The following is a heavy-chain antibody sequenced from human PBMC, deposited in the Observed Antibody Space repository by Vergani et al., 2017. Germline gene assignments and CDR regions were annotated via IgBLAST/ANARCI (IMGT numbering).Heavy chain of an antibody. CDR1: GFTFSNAW. CDR2: IKSKTDGGTT. CDR3: TTDRFPASYYDFWSGYYAPVDY. Sequence: EVQLVESGGGLVKPGGSLRLSCAASGFTFSNAWMSWVRQAPGKGLEWVGRIKSKTDGGTTDYAAPVKGRFTISRDESNNTLYLQMNSLKTEDTAVYYCTTDRFPASYYDFWSGYYAPVDYWGQGTLVTVSS. V-gene: IGHV3-15*01. J-gene: IGHJ4*02. D-gene: IGHD3-3*01.